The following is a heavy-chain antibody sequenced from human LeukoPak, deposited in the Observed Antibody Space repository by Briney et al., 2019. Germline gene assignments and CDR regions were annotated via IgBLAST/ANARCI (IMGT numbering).Heavy chain of an antibody. CDR3: ARDYLYYYGSGSSSTVDAFDI. D-gene: IGHD3-10*01. CDR1: GFTFSSDA. V-gene: IGHV3-48*01. J-gene: IGHJ3*02. Sequence: GGSLRLSCAASGFTFSSDAMNWVRQAPGKGLEWVSYISSSSSTIYYADSVKGRFTISRDNAKNSLYLQMNSLRAEDTAVYYCARDYLYYYGSGSSSTVDAFDIWGQGTMVTVSS. CDR2: ISSSSSTI.